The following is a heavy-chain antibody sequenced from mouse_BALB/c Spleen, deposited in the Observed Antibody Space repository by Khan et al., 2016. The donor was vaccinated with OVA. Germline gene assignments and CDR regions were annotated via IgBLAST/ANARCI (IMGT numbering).Heavy chain of an antibody. D-gene: IGHD1-1*01. CDR3: ARGKYYGYAMDY. CDR1: GYSITSNYA. V-gene: IGHV3-2*02. CDR2: ISYSGST. J-gene: IGHJ4*01. Sequence: EVQLVESGPGLVKPSQSLSLTCTVTGYSITSNYAWNWIRQFPGNKLEWMGYISYSGSTNYNPSLKSRISIPRDTSKNQFFLQLNSVTTEDTATYYCARGKYYGYAMDYWGQGTSITVAS.